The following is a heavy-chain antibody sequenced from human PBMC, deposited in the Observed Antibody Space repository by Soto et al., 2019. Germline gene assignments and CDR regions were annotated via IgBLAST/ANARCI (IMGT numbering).Heavy chain of an antibody. CDR3: ARGSGYYRNFDS. CDR1: GGSITSGGYS. D-gene: IGHD3-3*01. V-gene: IGHV4-31*02. CDR2: IFDSGSA. Sequence: QVQLQESGPGLVKPSQTLSLTCYVSGGSITSGGYSWTWIRHQPGKALQWIGYIFDSGSAYYNPSLKSRLTISVDTGKNLFSPELSSVTAADTAVYYCARGSGYYRNFDSWGQGTLVSVSS. J-gene: IGHJ4*02.